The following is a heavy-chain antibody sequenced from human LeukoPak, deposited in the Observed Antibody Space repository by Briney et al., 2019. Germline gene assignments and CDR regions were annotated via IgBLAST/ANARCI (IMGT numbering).Heavy chain of an antibody. Sequence: ASVKVSFKASGYTFTGYYMHWVRQAPGQGLEWMGWINPNSGGTNYAQKFQGRVAMTRDTSISTAYMELSRLRSDDTAVYYCARAGGYSSSWYFGARSRRYDYWGQGTLVTVSS. V-gene: IGHV1-2*02. CDR1: GYTFTGYY. J-gene: IGHJ4*02. D-gene: IGHD6-13*01. CDR2: INPNSGGT. CDR3: ARAGGYSSSWYFGARSRRYDY.